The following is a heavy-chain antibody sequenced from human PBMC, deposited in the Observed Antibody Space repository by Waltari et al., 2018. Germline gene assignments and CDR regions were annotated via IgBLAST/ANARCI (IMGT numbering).Heavy chain of an antibody. Sequence: EVQLVESGGGLVQPGGSLRLSCAASGFTFSSYEMNWVRQAPGKGLEWVSYISSSGSTIYYADSVKGRFTISRDNAKNSLYLQMNSLRAEDTAVYYCARLGQLWLVSGLDYWGQGTLVTVSS. CDR1: GFTFSSYE. D-gene: IGHD5-18*01. J-gene: IGHJ4*02. CDR3: ARLGQLWLVSGLDY. V-gene: IGHV3-48*03. CDR2: ISSSGSTI.